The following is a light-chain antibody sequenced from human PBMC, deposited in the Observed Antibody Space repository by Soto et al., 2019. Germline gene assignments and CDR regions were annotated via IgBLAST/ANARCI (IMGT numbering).Light chain of an antibody. J-gene: IGKJ4*01. CDR3: QQYNNWPRAT. Sequence: EIVMTQSPATLSVSPGERATLSCRASQSISSNLAWDQQKPGQAPRLLMFRTSSRATGFPARFSGSGSGTEFNLTISSLQSEDFGVYYCQQYNNWPRATFGGGTKVEIK. CDR2: RTS. CDR1: QSISSN. V-gene: IGKV3-15*01.